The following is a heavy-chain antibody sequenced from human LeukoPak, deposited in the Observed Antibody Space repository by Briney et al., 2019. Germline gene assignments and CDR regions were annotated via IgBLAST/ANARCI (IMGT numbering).Heavy chain of an antibody. V-gene: IGHV4-38-2*02. CDR2: IYHSGST. CDR3: ARDSYYDSSGYYLWGSPSFDY. D-gene: IGHD3-22*01. J-gene: IGHJ4*02. CDR1: SDSISSGYY. Sequence: ASETLSLTCTVSSDSISSGYYWGWIRQPPGKGLEWIGSIYHSGSTYHNPSLKSRVTISVDTSKNQFSLKLSSVTAADTAVYYCARDSYYDSSGYYLWGSPSFDYWGQGTLVTVSS.